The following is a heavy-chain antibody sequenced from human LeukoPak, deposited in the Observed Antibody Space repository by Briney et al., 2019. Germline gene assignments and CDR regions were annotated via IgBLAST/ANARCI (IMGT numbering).Heavy chain of an antibody. CDR3: ARGSRENGWIAALVPYYYYMDV. Sequence: PSETLSLTCTVSGGSMSSSSYYWGWVRQPPGKGLEWIGSLYFRGTTYYNPSLKTRVTISADTSKNQFSLKLSSVTAADTAVYYCARGSRENGWIAALVPYYYYMDVWGKGTTVTVSS. CDR1: GGSMSSSSYY. D-gene: IGHD6-13*01. V-gene: IGHV4-39*07. J-gene: IGHJ6*03. CDR2: LYFRGTT.